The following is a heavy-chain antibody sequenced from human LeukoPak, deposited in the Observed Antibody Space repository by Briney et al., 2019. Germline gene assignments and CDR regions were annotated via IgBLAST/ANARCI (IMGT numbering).Heavy chain of an antibody. CDR2: INPSGGST. CDR3: AREIAGVVIPDAFDI. Sequence: ASVKVSCKASGYTFTSYYMHWVRQAPGQGLEWMGIINPSGGSTSYAQKFQGRVTMTRDMSTSTVYMELSSLRSEDTAVYYCAREIAGVVIPDAFDIWGQGTMVTVSS. V-gene: IGHV1-46*01. J-gene: IGHJ3*02. CDR1: GYTFTSYY. D-gene: IGHD3-3*01.